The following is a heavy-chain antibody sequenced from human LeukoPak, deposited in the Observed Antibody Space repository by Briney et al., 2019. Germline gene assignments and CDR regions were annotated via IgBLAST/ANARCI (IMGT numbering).Heavy chain of an antibody. V-gene: IGHV1-69*05. D-gene: IGHD4-11*01. J-gene: IGHJ4*02. CDR2: IIPIFGTA. Sequence: ASVKVSCKASGGTFSSYAISWVRQAPGQGLEWMGGIIPIFGTANYAQKFQGRVTMTRDTSISTAYMELSRLRSDDTAVYYCARGNSNYVPPLDYWGQGTLVTVSS. CDR1: GGTFSSYA. CDR3: ARGNSNYVPPLDY.